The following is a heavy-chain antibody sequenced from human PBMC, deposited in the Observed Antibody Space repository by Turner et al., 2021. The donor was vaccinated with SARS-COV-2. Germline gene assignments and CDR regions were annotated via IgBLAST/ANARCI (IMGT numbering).Heavy chain of an antibody. D-gene: IGHD1-26*01. CDR3: SSDSQWEPLDY. J-gene: IGHJ4*02. CDR2: IISIFGTA. Sequence: QVQLVQSGATVKKPGSPVKVSCKASGGTCSSYAATWVRQAPGQGLEWVSGIISIFGTANCAQKFQGRVTITAVESTITAYMELNSLGSEDTAVSYCSSDSQWEPLDYWGQGTLVTVSS. CDR1: GGTCSSYA. V-gene: IGHV1-69*01.